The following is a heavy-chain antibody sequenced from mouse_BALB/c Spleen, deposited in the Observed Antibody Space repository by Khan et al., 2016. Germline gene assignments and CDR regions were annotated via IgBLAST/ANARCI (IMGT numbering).Heavy chain of an antibody. CDR3: ARTYYGSSNRYYFDY. CDR1: GFSLTSYG. Sequence: QVQLQQSGPGLVQPSQSLSITCTVSGFSLTSYGVHWVRQSPGKGLEWLGVIWSGGSTDYNAAFITRLRISKDNSTSQAFFKMNSLQAEDTDIYYCARTYYGSSNRYYFDYCVQGTTLTVSS. J-gene: IGHJ2*01. D-gene: IGHD1-1*01. CDR2: IWSGGST. V-gene: IGHV2-4-1*01.